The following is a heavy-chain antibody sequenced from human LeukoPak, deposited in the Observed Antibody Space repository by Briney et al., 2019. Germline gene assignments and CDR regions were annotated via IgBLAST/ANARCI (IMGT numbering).Heavy chain of an antibody. D-gene: IGHD3-10*01. J-gene: IGHJ4*02. CDR3: ARDRGSTTMIRGVNHY. CDR1: GFTFSSYG. Sequence: GGSLRLSCAASGFTFSSYGMHWVRQAPGKGLEWVSHISSGSATTFYADSVKGRFTISRDNTRNSLSLQMNDLRAEDTAVYYCARDRGSTTMIRGVNHYWGQGTLVTVSS. CDR2: ISSGSATT. V-gene: IGHV3-48*04.